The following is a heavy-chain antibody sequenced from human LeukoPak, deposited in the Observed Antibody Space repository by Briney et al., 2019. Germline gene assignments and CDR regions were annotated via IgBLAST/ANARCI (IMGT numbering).Heavy chain of an antibody. CDR2: IYYSGST. V-gene: IGHV4-59*12. CDR3: ARTSPSIDSGYDPINPYYFDY. D-gene: IGHD5-12*01. J-gene: IGHJ4*02. Sequence: PSETLSLTCTVSGGSISSYYWSWIRQPPGKGLEWIGYIYYSGSTNYNPSLKSRVTISVDTSKNQFSLKLSSVTAADTAVYYCARTSPSIDSGYDPINPYYFDYWGQGTLVTVSS. CDR1: GGSISSYY.